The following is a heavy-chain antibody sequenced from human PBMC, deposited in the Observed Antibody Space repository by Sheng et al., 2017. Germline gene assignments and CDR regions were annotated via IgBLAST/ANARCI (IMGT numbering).Heavy chain of an antibody. V-gene: IGHV3-30*04. CDR1: GFTFSSYA. CDR3: ARGGDPAAFDI. D-gene: IGHD2-21*02. Sequence: QVQLVESGGGVVQPGRSLRLSCAASGFTFSSYAMHWVRQAPGKGLEWVAVISYDGSNKYYADSVKGRFTISRDNSKNTLYLQMNSLRAEDTAVYYCARGGDPAAFDIWGQGTMVTVSS. J-gene: IGHJ3*02. CDR2: ISYDGSNK.